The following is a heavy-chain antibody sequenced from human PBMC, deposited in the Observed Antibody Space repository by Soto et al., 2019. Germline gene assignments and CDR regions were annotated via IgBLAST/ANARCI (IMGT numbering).Heavy chain of an antibody. Sequence: GGSLRLSCAASGFTFSSYAMSWVRQAPGKGLEWVSAISGSGGSTYYADSVKGRFTISRDNSKNTLYLQMNSLRAEDTAVYYCAKDWYYDSSGYYYSQMPPQYFQHWGQGTLVTVSS. J-gene: IGHJ1*01. CDR2: ISGSGGST. CDR1: GFTFSSYA. CDR3: AKDWYYDSSGYYYSQMPPQYFQH. D-gene: IGHD3-22*01. V-gene: IGHV3-23*01.